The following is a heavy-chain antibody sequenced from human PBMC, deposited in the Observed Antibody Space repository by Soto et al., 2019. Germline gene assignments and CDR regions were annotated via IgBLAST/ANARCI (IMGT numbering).Heavy chain of an antibody. V-gene: IGHV1-18*04. Sequence: QVQLMQSGAEVKKPGASVKVSCKASGYSFTRHAISWVRQAPGQGLEWMGWISTYNGDTNYAQHLQGRVTMTPDPATTTAYMELRSLRSDDTAVDYCASDPSNTSGSRIWFDTWGQGTLIIVSS. CDR3: ASDPSNTSGSRIWFDT. CDR2: ISTYNGDT. J-gene: IGHJ5*02. CDR1: GYSFTRHA. D-gene: IGHD6-19*01.